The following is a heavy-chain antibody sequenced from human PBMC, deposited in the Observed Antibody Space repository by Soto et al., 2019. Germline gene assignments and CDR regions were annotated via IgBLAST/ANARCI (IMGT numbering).Heavy chain of an antibody. J-gene: IGHJ3*02. V-gene: IGHV4-59*08. CDR3: ARRYGSAFDI. CDR1: AGSISSYH. CDR2: IYYSGST. D-gene: IGHD1-26*01. Sequence: QVQLQESGPGLVKPSETLSLTCTVSAGSISSYHWSWIRQPPGKGLEWVGYIYYSGSTNYNPSLKSRVTISVDTSKNQFSLKRSSVTAADTAVYSCARRYGSAFDIWGQGTMVTVSS.